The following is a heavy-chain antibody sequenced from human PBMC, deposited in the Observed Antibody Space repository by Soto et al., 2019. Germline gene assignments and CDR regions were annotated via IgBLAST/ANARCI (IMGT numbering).Heavy chain of an antibody. D-gene: IGHD2-2*02. Sequence: VPLVESGGGVVQPGKSLTLSCAASGFNLNDFGVHWVRQAPGKGLEWVATVWYDGKRTNYVDSVKGRFTISRDNSGNTIYLQMNSLRAEDTAVYYCAKENTPPYFDSWGQGTLVTVSS. CDR2: VWYDGKRT. CDR3: AKENTPPYFDS. J-gene: IGHJ4*02. CDR1: GFNLNDFG. V-gene: IGHV3-33*06.